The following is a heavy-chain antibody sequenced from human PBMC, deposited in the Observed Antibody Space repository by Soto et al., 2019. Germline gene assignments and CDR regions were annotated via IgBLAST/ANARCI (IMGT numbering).Heavy chain of an antibody. D-gene: IGHD1-1*01. Sequence: QVQLVESGGGVVQPGRSLRLSCAASGFTFSNYGMHWVRQAPGKGLEWVIVISYDGNVAYYADSVKGRFTISRDNSKNTLYLQMNSVRTEATAMYYCAKEAPTTNWYFDYSGQGTRVTVSS. CDR3: AKEAPTTNWYFDY. J-gene: IGHJ4*02. CDR1: GFTFSNYG. CDR2: ISYDGNVA. V-gene: IGHV3-30*18.